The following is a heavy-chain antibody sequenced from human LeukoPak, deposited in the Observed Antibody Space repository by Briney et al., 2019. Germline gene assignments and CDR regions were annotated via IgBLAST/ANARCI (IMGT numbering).Heavy chain of an antibody. Sequence: PSETLSLTCTVSGGSISSGGYYWSWIRQHPGKGLEWIGYIYYSGSTYYNLSLKSRVTISVDTSKNQFSLKLSSVTAADTAVYYCARTYYYDSSGYLPWATFDYWGQGTLVTVSS. CDR3: ARTYYYDSSGYLPWATFDY. CDR1: GGSISSGGYY. V-gene: IGHV4-31*03. J-gene: IGHJ4*02. CDR2: IYYSGST. D-gene: IGHD3-22*01.